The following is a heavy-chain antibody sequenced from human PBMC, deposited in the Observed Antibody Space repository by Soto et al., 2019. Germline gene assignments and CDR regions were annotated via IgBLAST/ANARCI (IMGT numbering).Heavy chain of an antibody. J-gene: IGHJ4*02. Sequence: QVQLQQWGAGLLKPSETLSLTCAVYGGSFSGYYWSWIRQPPGKGLDWIGEINHSGSTNYNPSLKSRVTISVDTSKNQFSLKLSSVTAADTAVYYCARGKGADYWGQGTLVTVSS. CDR2: INHSGST. CDR3: ARGKGADY. D-gene: IGHD1-26*01. CDR1: GGSFSGYY. V-gene: IGHV4-34*01.